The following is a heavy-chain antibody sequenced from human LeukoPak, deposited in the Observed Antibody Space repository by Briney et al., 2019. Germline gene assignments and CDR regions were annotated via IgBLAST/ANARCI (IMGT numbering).Heavy chain of an antibody. V-gene: IGHV4-4*02. CDR1: GGSISSSNW. CDR2: IYHSGST. Sequence: PSGTLSPTCAVSGGSISSSNWWSWVRQPPGKGLEWIGEIYHSGSTHYNPSLKSRVTISVDTSKNQVSLKLRSVTAADTAVYYCARTTEGYAGGPGYSYYYYMDVWGKGTTVTISS. J-gene: IGHJ6*03. CDR3: ARTTEGYAGGPGYSYYYYMDV. D-gene: IGHD5-12*01.